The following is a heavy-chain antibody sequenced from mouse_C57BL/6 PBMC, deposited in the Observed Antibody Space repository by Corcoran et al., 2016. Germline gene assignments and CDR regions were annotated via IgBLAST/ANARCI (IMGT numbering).Heavy chain of an antibody. V-gene: IGHV1-26*01. Sequence: EVQLQQSGPELVKPGASVKISCKASGYTFPDYYMNWVKQSHGKSLEWIGDINPNNGGTSYNQKFKGKATLTVDKSSSTAYMELRSLTSEDSAVYYCARDWAGDYWGQGTTLTVSS. J-gene: IGHJ2*01. D-gene: IGHD4-1*01. CDR1: GYTFPDYY. CDR3: ARDWAGDY. CDR2: INPNNGGT.